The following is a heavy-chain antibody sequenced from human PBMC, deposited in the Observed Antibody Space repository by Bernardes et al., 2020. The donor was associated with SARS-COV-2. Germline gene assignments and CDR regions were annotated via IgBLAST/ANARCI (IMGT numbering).Heavy chain of an antibody. CDR2: FDPEDGET. CDR3: ATAPPTVYCTGGVCYRGNWFDP. Sequence: SVKVSCKVSGYTLTELSMHWVRQAPGKGLEWMGGFDPEDGETIYAQKFQGRVTMTEDTSTDTAYMELSSLRSEDTAVYYCATAPPTVYCTGGVCYRGNWFDPWGQGTLVTVSS. J-gene: IGHJ5*02. V-gene: IGHV1-24*01. CDR1: GYTLTELS. D-gene: IGHD2-8*02.